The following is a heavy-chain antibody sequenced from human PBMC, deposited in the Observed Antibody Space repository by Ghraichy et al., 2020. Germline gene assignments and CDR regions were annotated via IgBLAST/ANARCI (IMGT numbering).Heavy chain of an antibody. D-gene: IGHD1-26*01. CDR1: GYTLTELS. J-gene: IGHJ4*02. CDR3: ATALTHSGIRWYFDY. Sequence: ASVKVSCKVSGYTLTELSMHWVRQAPGKGLEWMGGFDPEDGETIYAQKFQGRVTMTEDTSTDTAYMELSSLRSEDTAVYYCATALTHSGIRWYFDYWGQGTLVTVSS. CDR2: FDPEDGET. V-gene: IGHV1-24*01.